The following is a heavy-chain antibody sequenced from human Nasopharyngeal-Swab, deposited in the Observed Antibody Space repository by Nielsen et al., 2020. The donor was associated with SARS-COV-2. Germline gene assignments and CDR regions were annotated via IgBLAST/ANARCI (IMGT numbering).Heavy chain of an antibody. Sequence: ASVKVSCKASGYTFTNYAMHWVHQAPGQRLEWMGWINAGNGNTKYSQKFQGRVILTRDTSASTAYMELSSLRSEDTAVYYCARVAQLRFRVDPWGQGTLVTVSS. D-gene: IGHD3-3*01. V-gene: IGHV1-3*01. CDR2: INAGNGNT. CDR1: GYTFTNYA. J-gene: IGHJ5*02. CDR3: ARVAQLRFRVDP.